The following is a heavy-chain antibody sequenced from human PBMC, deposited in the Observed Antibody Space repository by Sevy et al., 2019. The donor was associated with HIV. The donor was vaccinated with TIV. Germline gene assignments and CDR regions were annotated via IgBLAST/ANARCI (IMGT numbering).Heavy chain of an antibody. CDR2: INTNTGTA. V-gene: IGHV7-4-1*02. CDR3: ARNLRDMTAVGPGGDY. Sequence: ASVKVSCKASGYLFTTKAMNWVRQAPGQGLEWMGWINTNTGTATYAQDFTGRFVFSLDTSVNTAYLQISSLEAEDTASYYCARNLRDMTAVGPGGDYWGQGTLVTVSS. CDR1: GYLFTTKA. J-gene: IGHJ4*02. D-gene: IGHD4-17*01.